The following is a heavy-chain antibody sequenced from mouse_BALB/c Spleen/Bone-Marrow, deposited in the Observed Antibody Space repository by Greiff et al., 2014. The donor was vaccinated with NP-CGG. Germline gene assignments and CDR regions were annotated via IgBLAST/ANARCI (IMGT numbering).Heavy chain of an antibody. J-gene: IGHJ2*01. V-gene: IGHV14-3*02. CDR3: ALHYAYQFDY. CDR2: VDPANGSS. D-gene: IGHD1-2*01. CDR1: GFNIKSTY. Sequence: VQLQQSGAELVKPGASVKLSCTVFGFNIKSTYIHWVKQRPEQGLEWIGWVDPANGSSKCDPRFQGKATITADSSSNTAYLQLSSLTSEDTAVYCCALHYAYQFDYWGQGTTVTVSS.